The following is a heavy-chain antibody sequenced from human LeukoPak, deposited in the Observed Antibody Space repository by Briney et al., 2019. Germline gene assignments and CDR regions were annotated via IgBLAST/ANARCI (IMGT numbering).Heavy chain of an antibody. V-gene: IGHV4-30-4*08. D-gene: IGHD3-3*01. CDR1: GGSISSGDYY. Sequence: SETLSLTCTVSGGSISSGDYYWSWIRQPPGKGLEWIGYIYYSGSTYYNPSLKSRVTISVDTSKNQFSLKLSSVTAADTAVYYCARASVLYDFWSGYAAFDYWGKGTLVTVSS. CDR2: IYYSGST. J-gene: IGHJ4*02. CDR3: ARASVLYDFWSGYAAFDY.